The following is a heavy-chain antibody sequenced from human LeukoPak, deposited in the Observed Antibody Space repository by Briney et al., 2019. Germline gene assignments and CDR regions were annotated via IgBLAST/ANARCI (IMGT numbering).Heavy chain of an antibody. V-gene: IGHV1-69*13. CDR2: IIPIFGTA. J-gene: IGHJ6*02. CDR3: ARAHVVATDYYGMDV. Sequence: ASVKVSCKASGGTFSSYAISWVRQAPGQGLEWMGGIIPIFGTANYAQKFQGRVTITADESTSTAYMGLSSLRSEDTAVYYCARAHVVATDYYGMDVWGQGTTVTVSS. D-gene: IGHD5-12*01. CDR1: GGTFSSYA.